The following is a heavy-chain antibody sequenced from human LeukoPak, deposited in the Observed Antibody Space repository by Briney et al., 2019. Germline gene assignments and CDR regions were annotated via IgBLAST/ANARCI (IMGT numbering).Heavy chain of an antibody. CDR1: GFTFGSHA. J-gene: IGHJ4*02. D-gene: IGHD5-18*01. V-gene: IGHV3-23*01. Sequence: GSLLLSCDASGFTFGSHAMYWGRQAPGKGLERVAGIFGSGGSPHYADSVKGRFTISRDNPRNTVYLQINSLRDDDTAVYYCGKTTVGYSSGQKPSWPVDFWGQGTLVTVSS. CDR2: IFGSGGSP. CDR3: GKTTVGYSSGQKPSWPVDF.